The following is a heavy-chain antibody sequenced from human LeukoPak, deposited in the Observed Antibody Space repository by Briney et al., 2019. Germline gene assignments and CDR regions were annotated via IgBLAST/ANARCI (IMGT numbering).Heavy chain of an antibody. CDR3: ARAGACSGGRCYSSGGYYYYGMDV. D-gene: IGHD2-15*01. Sequence: VASVKVSCKASGYTFTSYYMHWVRQAPGQGLEWMGIINPSGGSPSYAQKFKGRVTMTRDTSTSTAYMELSSLRSEDTAVYYCARAGACSGGRCYSSGGYYYYGMDVWGQGTTVTVSS. V-gene: IGHV1-46*01. CDR2: INPSGGSP. CDR1: GYTFTSYY. J-gene: IGHJ6*02.